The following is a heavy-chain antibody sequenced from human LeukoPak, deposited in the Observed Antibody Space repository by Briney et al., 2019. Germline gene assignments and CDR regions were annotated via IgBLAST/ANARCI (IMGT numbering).Heavy chain of an antibody. V-gene: IGHV1-2*02. CDR2: INPNSGGT. D-gene: IGHD5-24*01. CDR3: ARDHELRWFDP. Sequence: ASVKVSCKASGYTFTGYYMHWVRQAPGQGLEWMGWINPNSGGTNYAQKFQGRVTMTRDTSISTAYMELSRLRSEDTAVCYCARDHELRWFDPWGQGTLVTVSS. CDR1: GYTFTGYY. J-gene: IGHJ5*02.